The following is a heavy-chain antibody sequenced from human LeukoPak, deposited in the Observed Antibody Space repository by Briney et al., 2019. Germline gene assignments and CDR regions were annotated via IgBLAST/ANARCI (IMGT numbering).Heavy chain of an antibody. CDR1: GGSISSGDYY. CDR3: ARNIAARNPLHYYYYGMDV. J-gene: IGHJ6*02. CDR2: IYYSGST. Sequence: PSQTLSLTCTVSGGSISSGDYYWSWIRQPPGKGLEWIGYIYYSGSTYYNPSLKSRVTISVDTSKNQFSLKLSSVTAADTAVYYCARNIAARNPLHYYYYGMDVWGQGTTVTVSS. V-gene: IGHV4-30-4*01. D-gene: IGHD6-6*01.